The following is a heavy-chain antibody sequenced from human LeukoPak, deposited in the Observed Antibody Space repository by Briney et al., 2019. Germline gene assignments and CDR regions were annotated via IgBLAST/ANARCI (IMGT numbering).Heavy chain of an antibody. J-gene: IGHJ4*02. CDR1: GFTFRSYA. Sequence: GGSLRLSRAASGFTFRSYAMNWVRQAPGKGLEWVSGISSSGGSTYYADSVKGRFTISRDNSKNTLYLQMNSLRAEDTAVYYCAKWGLYGTFYFDYWGQGTLVTVSS. CDR3: AKWGLYGTFYFDY. V-gene: IGHV3-23*01. CDR2: ISSSGGST. D-gene: IGHD4-17*01.